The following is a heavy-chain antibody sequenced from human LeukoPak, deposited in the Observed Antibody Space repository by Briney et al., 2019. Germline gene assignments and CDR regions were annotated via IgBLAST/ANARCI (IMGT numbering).Heavy chain of an antibody. Sequence: SVKVSCKASGGTFSSYAISWVRQAPGQGLEWMGGIIPIFGTANYAQKFQGRVTITADESTSTAYMELSSLRSEDTAVYYCARGRRWLGFFDYWGQGTLVTVSS. J-gene: IGHJ4*02. CDR1: GGTFSSYA. D-gene: IGHD6-19*01. CDR3: ARGRRWLGFFDY. V-gene: IGHV1-69*01. CDR2: IIPIFGTA.